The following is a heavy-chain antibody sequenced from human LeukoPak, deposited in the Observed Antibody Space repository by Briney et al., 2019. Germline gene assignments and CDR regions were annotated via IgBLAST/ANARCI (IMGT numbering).Heavy chain of an antibody. CDR3: ARWELQTDGGFDY. V-gene: IGHV4-39*01. CDR1: GGSISSSSYY. J-gene: IGHJ4*02. Sequence: SETLSLTCTVSGGSISSSSYYWGWIRQPPGKELEWIGSIYYSGSTYYNPSLKSRVTISVDTSKNQFSLKLSSVTAADTAVYYCARWELQTDGGFDYWGQGTLVTVSS. D-gene: IGHD1-26*01. CDR2: IYYSGST.